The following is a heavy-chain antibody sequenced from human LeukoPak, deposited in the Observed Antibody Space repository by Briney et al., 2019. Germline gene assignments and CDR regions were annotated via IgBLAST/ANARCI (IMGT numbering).Heavy chain of an antibody. J-gene: IGHJ4*02. CDR1: GGSISSGSYY. V-gene: IGHV4-61*02. Sequence: SQTLSLTCTVSGGSISSGSYYWSWIRQPAGKGLEWIGRIYTSGSTIYDPSLKSRVTISVDTSKNQFSLKLSSVTAADTAVYYCARAGNAVAGTVFDYWGQGTLVTVSS. CDR3: ARAGNAVAGTVFDY. D-gene: IGHD6-19*01. CDR2: IYTSGST.